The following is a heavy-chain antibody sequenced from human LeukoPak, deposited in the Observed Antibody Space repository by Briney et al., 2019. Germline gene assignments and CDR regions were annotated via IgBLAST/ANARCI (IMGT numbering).Heavy chain of an antibody. CDR1: GFTFSSYS. Sequence: GGSLRLSCAASGFTFSSYSMNWVRQAPGKGLEWVGRIKSKTDGGTTDYAAPVKGRFTISRDDSKNTLYLQMNSLKTEDTAVYYCTTGRITMIVVDPNAFDIWGQGTMVTVSS. D-gene: IGHD3-22*01. CDR2: IKSKTDGGTT. CDR3: TTGRITMIVVDPNAFDI. J-gene: IGHJ3*02. V-gene: IGHV3-15*01.